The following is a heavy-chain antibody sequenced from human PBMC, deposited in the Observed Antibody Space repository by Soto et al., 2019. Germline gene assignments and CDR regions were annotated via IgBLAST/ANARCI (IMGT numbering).Heavy chain of an antibody. D-gene: IGHD2-15*01. CDR2: MNPNSGNT. V-gene: IGHV1-8*01. CDR3: ASVGGYCSGGSCYLSLHYDAFDI. J-gene: IGHJ3*02. Sequence: ASVTVSCQASGYTFTSYDINWVRQATGQGLEWMGWMNPNSGNTGYAQKFQGRVTMTRNTSISTAYMELSSLRSEDTAVYYCASVGGYCSGGSCYLSLHYDAFDIWGQGTIVTVSS. CDR1: GYTFTSYD.